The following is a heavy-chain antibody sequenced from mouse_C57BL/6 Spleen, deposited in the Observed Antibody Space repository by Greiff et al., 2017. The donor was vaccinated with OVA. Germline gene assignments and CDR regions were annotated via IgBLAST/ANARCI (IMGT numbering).Heavy chain of an antibody. Sequence: EVQLQQSGPELVKPGASVKISCKASGYSFTGYYMNWVKQSPEKSLEWIGEINPSTGGTTYNQKFKAKATLTVDKSSSTAYMQLKSLTSEDSAVYYCARSRYFDYWGQGTTLTVSS. CDR2: INPSTGGT. J-gene: IGHJ2*01. CDR1: GYSFTGYY. V-gene: IGHV1-42*01. CDR3: ARSRYFDY.